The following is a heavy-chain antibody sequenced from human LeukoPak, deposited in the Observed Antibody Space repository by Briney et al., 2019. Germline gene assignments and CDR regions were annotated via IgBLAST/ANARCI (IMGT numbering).Heavy chain of an antibody. CDR1: GFTFTTYW. Sequence: GESLRLSCAASGFTFTTYWMSWVRQAPGKGLEWVANIQQDGTEKYYVDSVKGRFTISRDNSKNTLYLQMNSLRAEDTAVYYCARDPDYGGKGDYWGQGTLVTVSS. CDR3: ARDPDYGGKGDY. J-gene: IGHJ4*02. D-gene: IGHD4-23*01. CDR2: IQQDGTEK. V-gene: IGHV3-7*01.